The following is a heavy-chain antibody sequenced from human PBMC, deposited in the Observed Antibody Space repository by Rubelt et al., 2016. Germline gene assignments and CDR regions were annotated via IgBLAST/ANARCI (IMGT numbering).Heavy chain of an antibody. V-gene: IGHV3-33*01. J-gene: IGHJ3*02. Sequence: QVQLVESGGGVVQPGRSLRLSCAASGFTFSSYGMHWVRQAPGKGLEWVAVIWYDGSNKYYADSVKGRFTISRDNSKTTLYRQMNSLRAEDTAVYYCARDRAGSSSWYPVFGAFDIWGQGTMVTVSS. CDR2: IWYDGSNK. CDR3: ARDRAGSSSWYPVFGAFDI. D-gene: IGHD6-13*01. CDR1: GFTFSSYG.